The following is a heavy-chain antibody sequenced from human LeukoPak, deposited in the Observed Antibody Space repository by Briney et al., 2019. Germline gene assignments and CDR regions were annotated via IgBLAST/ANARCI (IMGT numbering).Heavy chain of an antibody. CDR3: AKVLYYDYVWGSLFGPPQNDAFDI. Sequence: GGSLRLSCAASGFTFSSYAMSWVRQAPGKGLEWVSAISGSGGSTYYADSVKGRFTISRDNSKNTLYLQMNSLRAEDTAVYYCAKVLYYDYVWGSLFGPPQNDAFDIWGQGTMVTVSS. CDR1: GFTFSSYA. D-gene: IGHD3-16*01. CDR2: ISGSGGST. J-gene: IGHJ3*02. V-gene: IGHV3-23*01.